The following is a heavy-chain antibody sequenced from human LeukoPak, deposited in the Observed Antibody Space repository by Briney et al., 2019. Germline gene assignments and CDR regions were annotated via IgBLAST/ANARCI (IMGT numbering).Heavy chain of an antibody. J-gene: IGHJ6*02. CDR2: ISYDGSNK. Sequence: GGSLRLSCAASGFTFSSYVVHRVRQAPGKGLEWVAVISYDGSNKYYADSVKGRFTISRDNSKNTLYLQMNSLRAEDTAVYYCAKDIVVVPAALEYYYGMDVWGQGTTVTVSS. V-gene: IGHV3-30*18. CDR1: GFTFSSYV. D-gene: IGHD2-2*01. CDR3: AKDIVVVPAALEYYYGMDV.